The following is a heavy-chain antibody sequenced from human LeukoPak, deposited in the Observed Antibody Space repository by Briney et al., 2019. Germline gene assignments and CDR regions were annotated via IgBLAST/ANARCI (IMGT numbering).Heavy chain of an antibody. CDR1: GFTLSRYS. D-gene: IGHD6-19*01. V-gene: IGHV3-23*01. CDR2: ISGSGGST. Sequence: GGGLVKPGGSLRLSCAASGFTLSRYSMNWVRQAPGKGLEWVSAISGSGGSTYYADSVKGRFTISRDNSKNTLYLQMNSLRAEDTAVYSCAKAQGVPGTLLYWGQGTLVTVSS. J-gene: IGHJ4*02. CDR3: AKAQGVPGTLLY.